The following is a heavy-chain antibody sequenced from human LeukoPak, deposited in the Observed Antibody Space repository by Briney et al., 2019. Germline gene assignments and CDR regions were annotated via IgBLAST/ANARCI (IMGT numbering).Heavy chain of an antibody. CDR2: ISGSGSTI. CDR3: ARRPGGYDSSGYSDC. D-gene: IGHD3-22*01. CDR1: GFTFSSYE. V-gene: IGHV3-48*03. J-gene: IGHJ4*02. Sequence: GGSLRLSCAASGFTFSSYEMNWVRQAPGKGLEWVSYISGSGSTIYYADSVKGRFTISRDNAKNSLYLQMNSLRAEDTAVYYCARRPGGYDSSGYSDCWGQGTLVTVSS.